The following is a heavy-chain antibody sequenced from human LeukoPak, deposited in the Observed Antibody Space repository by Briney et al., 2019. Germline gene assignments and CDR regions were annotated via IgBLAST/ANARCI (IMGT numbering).Heavy chain of an antibody. CDR3: AKTGGIYYMDV. CDR1: GFTISPYT. CDR2: ISGSSTTI. Sequence: GGSLRLSCEASGFTISPYTMNWVRQAPGKGLEWVSYISGSSTTIYYADSVKGRFTISRDNSKNTLYLQMNSLRAEDTAVYYCAKTGGIYYMDVWGKGTTVTISS. D-gene: IGHD3-16*01. J-gene: IGHJ6*03. V-gene: IGHV3-48*01.